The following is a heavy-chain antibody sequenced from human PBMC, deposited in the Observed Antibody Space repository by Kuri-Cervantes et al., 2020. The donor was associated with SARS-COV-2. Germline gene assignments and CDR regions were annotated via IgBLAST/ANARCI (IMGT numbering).Heavy chain of an antibody. Sequence: GGSLRLSCAASGFTFSSYSMNWVRQAPGKGLEWVSSISSSSYIYYADSVKGRFTISRDNAKNSLYLQMNSLRAEDTAVYYCARDPYSSSWYRYYYGMDVRGQGTTVTVSS. V-gene: IGHV3-21*01. CDR3: ARDPYSSSWYRYYYGMDV. CDR1: GFTFSSYS. D-gene: IGHD6-13*01. J-gene: IGHJ6*02. CDR2: ISSSSYI.